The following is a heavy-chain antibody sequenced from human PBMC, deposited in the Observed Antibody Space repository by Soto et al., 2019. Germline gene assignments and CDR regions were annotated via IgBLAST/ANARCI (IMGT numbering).Heavy chain of an antibody. CDR1: GDSISSGDYY. CDR2: IYYSGRT. D-gene: IGHD6-13*01. CDR3: ARKGGYSSSWFPNWFDP. J-gene: IGHJ5*02. Sequence: SETLSLTCTVSGDSISSGDYYWSWIRQSPGKGLEWIGYIYYSGRTYYKPSLKSRVTISVDTSKNQFSLELSSVTAADTAVYYCARKGGYSSSWFPNWFDPWGQGTLVTVSS. V-gene: IGHV4-30-4*01.